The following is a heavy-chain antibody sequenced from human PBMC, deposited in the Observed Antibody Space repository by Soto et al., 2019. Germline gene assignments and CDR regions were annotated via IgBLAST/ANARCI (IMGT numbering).Heavy chain of an antibody. J-gene: IGHJ6*02. V-gene: IGHV3-30*18. CDR1: GFTFSSYG. D-gene: IGHD2-2*02. CDR3: AKDRIGCSTSCYRSPDYYGMDV. CDR2: ISYDGSNK. Sequence: QVQLVESGGGVVQTGRSLRLSCAASGFTFSSYGMHWVRQAPGKGLEWVAVISYDGSNKYYADSVKGRFTISRDNSKNTLYLEMNSLRAEGTAVYYCAKDRIGCSTSCYRSPDYYGMDVWGQGTTVTVSS.